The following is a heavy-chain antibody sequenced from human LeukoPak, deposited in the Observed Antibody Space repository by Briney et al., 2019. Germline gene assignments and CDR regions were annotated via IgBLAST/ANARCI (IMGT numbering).Heavy chain of an antibody. CDR1: GFTFSNAW. J-gene: IGHJ4*02. V-gene: IGHV3-15*07. Sequence: GGSPRLSCAASGFTFSNAWMNWVRQAPGKGLEWVGRIKSETDGGTTDYAAPVKGRFTISRDDSKNTLCLQMNSLKTEDTAVYYCTPNTVPFDYWGQGTLVTVSS. D-gene: IGHD1/OR15-1a*01. CDR2: IKSETDGGTT. CDR3: TPNTVPFDY.